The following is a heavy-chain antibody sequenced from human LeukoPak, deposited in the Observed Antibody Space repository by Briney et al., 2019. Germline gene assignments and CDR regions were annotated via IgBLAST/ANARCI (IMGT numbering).Heavy chain of an antibody. Sequence: ASVKVSCKASGYTFGTHWMHWVRQAPGQGLEWMGIINPSGDFRSYAQKFKGRVTVTRDMSTRTVYMELSDLRPDDTAVYYCARDQTLLNIVATSLETFDIWGQGTMVTVSS. CDR2: INPSGDFR. CDR3: ARDQTLLNIVATSLETFDI. J-gene: IGHJ3*02. V-gene: IGHV1-46*01. D-gene: IGHD5-12*01. CDR1: GYTFGTHW.